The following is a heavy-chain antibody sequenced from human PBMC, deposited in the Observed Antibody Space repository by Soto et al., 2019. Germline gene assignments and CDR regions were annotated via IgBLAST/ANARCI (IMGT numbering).Heavy chain of an antibody. CDR1: GITFSNAW. J-gene: IGHJ4*02. CDR3: TGKANGY. Sequence: EVQLVESGGGLVNPGGSLRLSCVASGITFSNAWMSWVRQAPGKGLEWVGRIKSKTDGGTTDYAAPVKGRFTISRDDSKNILYLQMNSLKTEDTAVYYRTGKANGYWGQGTLVTVSS. CDR2: IKSKTDGGTT. D-gene: IGHD1-26*01. V-gene: IGHV3-15*01.